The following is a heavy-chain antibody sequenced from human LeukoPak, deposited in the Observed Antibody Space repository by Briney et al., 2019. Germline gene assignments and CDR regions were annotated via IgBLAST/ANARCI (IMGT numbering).Heavy chain of an antibody. CDR3: ARGVVVVPAANTTFDY. D-gene: IGHD2-2*01. J-gene: IGHJ4*02. V-gene: IGHV4-31*03. CDR2: IYYSGST. CDR1: GGSISSGGYY. Sequence: PSETLSLTCTVSGGSISSGGYYWSWIRQHPGKGLEWIGYIYYSGSTYYNPSLKSRVTISVDTSKNQFSLKLSSVTAADTAVYYCARGVVVVPAANTTFDYWGQGTLVTVSS.